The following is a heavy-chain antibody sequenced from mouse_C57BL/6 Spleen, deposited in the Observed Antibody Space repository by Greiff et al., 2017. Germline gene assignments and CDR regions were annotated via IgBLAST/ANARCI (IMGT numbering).Heavy chain of an antibody. D-gene: IGHD2-5*01. CDR2: INPNNGGT. V-gene: IGHV1-26*01. CDR1: GYTFTDYY. J-gene: IGHJ2*01. Sequence: VQLQQSGPELVKPGASVKISCKASGYTFTDYYMNWVKQSHGKSLEWIGDINPNNGGTSYNQKFKGKATLTVDKSSSTAYMELRSLTSEDSAVYYCARHSNHYFDYWGQGTTLTVSS. CDR3: ARHSNHYFDY.